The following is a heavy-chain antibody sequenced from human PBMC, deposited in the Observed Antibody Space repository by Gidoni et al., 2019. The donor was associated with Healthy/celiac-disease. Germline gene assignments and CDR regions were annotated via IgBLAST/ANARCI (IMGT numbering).Heavy chain of an antibody. CDR1: GFTFSSYA. V-gene: IGHV3-30*01. D-gene: IGHD3-22*01. CDR3: ARERGSSGYYGAFDI. CDR2: ISYDGSNK. J-gene: IGHJ3*02. Sequence: QVQLVESGGGVVQPGRSLRLSCAASGFTFSSYAMHWVRQAPGKGLEWVAVISYDGSNKYYADSVKGRFTISRDNSKNTLYLQMNSLRAEDTAVYYCARERGSSGYYGAFDIWGQGTMVTVSS.